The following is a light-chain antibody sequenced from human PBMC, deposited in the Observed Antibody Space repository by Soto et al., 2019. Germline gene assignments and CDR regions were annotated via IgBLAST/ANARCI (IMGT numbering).Light chain of an antibody. J-gene: IGKJ4*01. CDR3: QQYGTSPLT. CDR1: QSVRSNS. CDR2: GAS. Sequence: PGESATLSCTASQSVRSNSLAWYQQKPGQAPRLLMFGASGRATGIPPRFSGRGSGTDFTLTISRLEPEDFAVYYCQQYGTSPLTFGGGTKVDI. V-gene: IGKV3-20*01.